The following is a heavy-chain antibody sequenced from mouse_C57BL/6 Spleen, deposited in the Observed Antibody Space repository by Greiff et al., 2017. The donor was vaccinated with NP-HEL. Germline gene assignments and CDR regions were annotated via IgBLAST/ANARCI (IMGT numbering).Heavy chain of an antibody. CDR3: VRHGRPYAMDY. Sequence: EVQRVESGGGLVQPKGSLKLSCAASGFSFNTYAMNWVRQAPGKGLEWVARIRSKSNNYATYYADSVKDRFTISRDDSESMLYLQMNNLKTEDTAMYYCVRHGRPYAMDYWGQGTSVTVSS. CDR1: GFSFNTYA. V-gene: IGHV10-1*01. CDR2: IRSKSNNYAT. J-gene: IGHJ4*01.